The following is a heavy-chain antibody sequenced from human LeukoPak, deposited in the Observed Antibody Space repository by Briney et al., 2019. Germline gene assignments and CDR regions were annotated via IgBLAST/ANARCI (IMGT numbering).Heavy chain of an antibody. CDR2: VHYSGST. CDR1: GGSISSHY. V-gene: IGHV4-59*11. D-gene: IGHD1-14*01. Sequence: SETLSLTCTVSGGSISSHYLTWIRQPPGQALEWIGYVHYSGSTKYNPSLRSPVTILLDRSKNQFSLKLSSVTAADTAVYYCARDSAPVRTSWYFDLWGRGTLVTVSS. CDR3: ARDSAPVRTSWYFDL. J-gene: IGHJ2*01.